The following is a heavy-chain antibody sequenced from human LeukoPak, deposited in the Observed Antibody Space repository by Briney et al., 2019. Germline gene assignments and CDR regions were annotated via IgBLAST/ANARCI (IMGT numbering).Heavy chain of an antibody. J-gene: IGHJ4*02. CDR1: GFTFSSYA. D-gene: IGHD6-13*01. Sequence: PGGSLRLSCAASGFTFSSYAMSWVRQAPGKGLEWVSAISGSGGSTYYADSVKGRFTISRDDSKNTLYLQMNSLRAEDTAVYYCAKGYLDDGIAAAGTYDYWGQGTLVTVSS. CDR3: AKGYLDDGIAAAGTYDY. CDR2: ISGSGGST. V-gene: IGHV3-23*01.